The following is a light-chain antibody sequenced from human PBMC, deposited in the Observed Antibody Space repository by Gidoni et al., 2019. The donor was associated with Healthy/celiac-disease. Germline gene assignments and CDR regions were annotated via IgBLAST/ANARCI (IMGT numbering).Light chain of an antibody. CDR2: WAS. V-gene: IGKV4-1*01. CDR3: QQYYSTLTWT. CDR1: QSVLYSSNNKNY. J-gene: IGKJ1*01. Sequence: DIVMTQSPDSLAVSLGERATINCKSSQSVLYSSNNKNYLSWYQQKPGQPPKLLIYWASTRESGVPDRFSVSGSGTDFTLTIISLQAEDVAVYYCQQYYSTLTWTFGQGTKVEIK.